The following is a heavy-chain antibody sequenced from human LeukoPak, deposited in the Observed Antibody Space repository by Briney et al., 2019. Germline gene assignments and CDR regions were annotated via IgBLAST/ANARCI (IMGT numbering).Heavy chain of an antibody. J-gene: IGHJ4*02. Sequence: GGSLRLSCAASGFTFSSYWMSWVRQAPGKGLEWVANIKQDGSEKYYVDSVKGRFTISRDNAKSSLYLQMNSLRAEDTAVYYCARDRDIVVVPAAMVNDYWGQGTLVTVSS. CDR2: IKQDGSEK. V-gene: IGHV3-7*01. CDR3: ARDRDIVVVPAAMVNDY. D-gene: IGHD2-2*01. CDR1: GFTFSSYW.